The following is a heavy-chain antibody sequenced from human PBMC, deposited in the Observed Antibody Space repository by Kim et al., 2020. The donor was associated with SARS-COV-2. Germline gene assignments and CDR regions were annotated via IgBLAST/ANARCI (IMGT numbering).Heavy chain of an antibody. Sequence: ASVKVSCKASGYTFTSYYMHWVRQAPGQGLEWMGIINPSGGSTSYAQKFQGRVTMTRDTSTSTVYMELSSLRSEDTAVYYCARDYSSSSDYYYGMDVWGQGTTVTVSS. CDR1: GYTFTSYY. CDR2: INPSGGST. D-gene: IGHD6-6*01. CDR3: ARDYSSSSDYYYGMDV. V-gene: IGHV1-46*01. J-gene: IGHJ6*02.